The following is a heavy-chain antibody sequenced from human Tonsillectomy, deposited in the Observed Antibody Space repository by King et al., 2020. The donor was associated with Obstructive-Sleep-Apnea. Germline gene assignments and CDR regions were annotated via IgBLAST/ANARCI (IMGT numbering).Heavy chain of an antibody. D-gene: IGHD2-15*01. Sequence: VQLVESGGGVVQPGGSLRLSCAAAGFTFSSYGMPWVRQAPGKGLEWVAFLRFDGRNKYYADSVKGRFTISRDNSKNTLYLQMNSLRAEDTAVYYCAKDCYTKGDCSGGSSYGYYSGMDVLRQGTTVTVSS. CDR2: LRFDGRNK. CDR1: GFTFSSYG. CDR3: AKDCYTKGDCSGGSSYGYYSGMDV. V-gene: IGHV3-30*02. J-gene: IGHJ6*02.